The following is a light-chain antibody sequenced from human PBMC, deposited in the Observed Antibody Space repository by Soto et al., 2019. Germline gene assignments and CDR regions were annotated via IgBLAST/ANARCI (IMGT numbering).Light chain of an antibody. CDR2: EVS. V-gene: IGKV2D-29*02. CDR3: MQSTQLPPT. J-gene: IGKJ5*01. CDR1: PNILHITGETF. Sequence: VVKTQSPFSLSVSPEHPASISCESSPNILHITGETFLFWYLQKPGQSPQLLIYEVSTRVSGVPDRFSGSGSGTDFTLEISRVETDDVGIYYCMQSTQLPPTFGQGTRLEIK.